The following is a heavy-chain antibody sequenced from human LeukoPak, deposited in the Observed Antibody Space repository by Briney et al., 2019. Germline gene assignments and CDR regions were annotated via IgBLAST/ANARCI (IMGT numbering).Heavy chain of an antibody. CDR3: AKGAYYYDSSGYYYFDY. J-gene: IGHJ4*02. CDR1: GFTFSSYA. V-gene: IGHV3-23*01. Sequence: GGSLRLSCAASGFTFSSYAMSWVRQAPGKGLEWVSAISGSGGSTYYADSVKGRFTISRDNSKNTLYLQMNSLRAEDTAVYYCAKGAYYYDSSGYYYFDYWGQGTLVTVSS. D-gene: IGHD3-22*01. CDR2: ISGSGGST.